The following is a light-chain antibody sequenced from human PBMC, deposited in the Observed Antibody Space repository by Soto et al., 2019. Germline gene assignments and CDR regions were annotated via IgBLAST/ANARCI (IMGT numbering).Light chain of an antibody. Sequence: EIVMTQSPATLSVSPGERAVLSCRASQSVYNNLAWCQQKPGQAPRLLIYGASTRATGIPARFSGSGSGTEFTLTISSLEPEDFAVYYCQHRSIWPVSFGQGTRLEIK. V-gene: IGKV3-15*01. CDR1: QSVYNN. CDR3: QHRSIWPVS. J-gene: IGKJ5*01. CDR2: GAS.